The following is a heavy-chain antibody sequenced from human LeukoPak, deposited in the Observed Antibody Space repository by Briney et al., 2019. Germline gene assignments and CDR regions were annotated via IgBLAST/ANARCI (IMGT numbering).Heavy chain of an antibody. CDR3: ATGFITSSGWDYYYYGMDV. D-gene: IGHD6-19*01. V-gene: IGHV3-30*14. Sequence: QPGRSLRLSCAASGFTFSSYAMHWVRQAPGKGLEWVAVISYDGSNKYYADSVKGRFTVSRDNSKNTLYLQMNSLRAEDTAVYYCATGFITSSGWDYYYYGMDVWGQGTTVTVSS. CDR1: GFTFSSYA. J-gene: IGHJ6*02. CDR2: ISYDGSNK.